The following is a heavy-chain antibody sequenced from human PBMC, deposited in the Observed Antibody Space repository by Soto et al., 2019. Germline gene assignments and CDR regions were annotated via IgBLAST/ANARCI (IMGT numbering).Heavy chain of an antibody. D-gene: IGHD1-1*01. V-gene: IGHV3-53*01. CDR3: ARGPNDGFI. J-gene: IGHJ3*02. Sequence: EVQLVESGGGLIQPGGSLRLSCAASGLTVSNNSMSWVRQAPGKGLEWVSVIYSGGNTNYADSVKGRFIISRDNSKNPVHLQMNNLRAEDTAVYYCARGPNDGFIWGQGTTVTVSS. CDR1: GLTVSNNS. CDR2: IYSGGNT.